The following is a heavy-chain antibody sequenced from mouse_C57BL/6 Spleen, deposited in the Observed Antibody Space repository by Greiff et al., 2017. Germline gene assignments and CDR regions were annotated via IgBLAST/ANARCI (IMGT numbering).Heavy chain of an antibody. CDR2: INPGSGGT. D-gene: IGHD1-1*01. CDR1: GYAFTNYL. Sequence: VHLVESGAELVRPGTSVKVSCKASGYAFTNYLIEWVKQRPGQGLEWIGVINPGSGGTNYNEKFKGKATQTADKSSSTAYMQLSSLTSEDSAVYFYSRGGLQRYYAMEYWGQGTSVTVAS. V-gene: IGHV1-54*01. CDR3: SRGGLQRYYAMEY. J-gene: IGHJ4*01.